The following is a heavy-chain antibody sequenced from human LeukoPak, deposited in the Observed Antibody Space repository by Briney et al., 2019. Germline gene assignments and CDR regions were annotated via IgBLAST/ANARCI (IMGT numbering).Heavy chain of an antibody. D-gene: IGHD3-9*01. J-gene: IGHJ3*02. CDR3: ATLTGYYLDAFDI. Sequence: GGSLRLSCAASGFTFSSYSMNWVRQAPGKGLEWVSAISGSGGSTYYADSVKGRFTISRDNSKNTLYLQMNSLRAEDTAVYYCATLTGYYLDAFDIWGQGTMVTVSS. CDR2: ISGSGGST. V-gene: IGHV3-23*01. CDR1: GFTFSSYS.